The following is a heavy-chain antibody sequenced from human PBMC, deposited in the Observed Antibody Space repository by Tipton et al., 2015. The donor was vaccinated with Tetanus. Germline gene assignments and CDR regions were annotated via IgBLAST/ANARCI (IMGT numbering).Heavy chain of an antibody. CDR3: SRIDDTALDRGKFYSDY. Sequence: SLRLSCAASGFTFSSYSMNWVRQAPGKGLEWVSSISSRSSYIYSADSVRGRFTISRDNAKNSLFLQMNSLRAEDTAVYYCSRIDDTALDRGKFYSDYWGQGTLVTVS. J-gene: IGHJ4*02. V-gene: IGHV3-21*01. CDR1: GFTFSSYS. CDR2: ISSRSSYI. D-gene: IGHD5-18*01.